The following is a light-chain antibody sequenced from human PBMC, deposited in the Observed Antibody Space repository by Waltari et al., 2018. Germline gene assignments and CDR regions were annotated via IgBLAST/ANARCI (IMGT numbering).Light chain of an antibody. Sequence: QSVLTQPPSVSGAPGQRVTISCTGSSSNIGAGYEVHWYQQLPGTAPKLLIYGNNNRPSGVPDRFSGSKSGTSASLAITGLQAEDEADYFCQSYDSSLSDSYVFGTGTKVTVL. V-gene: IGLV1-40*01. CDR2: GNN. CDR1: SSNIGAGYE. CDR3: QSYDSSLSDSYV. J-gene: IGLJ1*01.